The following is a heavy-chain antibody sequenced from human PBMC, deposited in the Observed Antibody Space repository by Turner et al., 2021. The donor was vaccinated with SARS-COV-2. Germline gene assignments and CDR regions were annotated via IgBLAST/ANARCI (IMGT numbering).Heavy chain of an antibody. J-gene: IGHJ6*02. CDR2: FDPEEGET. CDR3: SAGSAVAGTPQFYSYYYGMDV. D-gene: IGHD6-19*01. V-gene: IGHV1-24*01. Sequence: QVQLVQPGAEVKKPGASVKVSCKVSGYTLPELSMHWVRQAPGKGLEWMGGFDPEEGETSYAQKIQGRVTMTEDTSTDTAYMKLSSLRSEDTAVYYCSAGSAVAGTPQFYSYYYGMDVWGQGTTVTVSS. CDR1: GYTLPELS.